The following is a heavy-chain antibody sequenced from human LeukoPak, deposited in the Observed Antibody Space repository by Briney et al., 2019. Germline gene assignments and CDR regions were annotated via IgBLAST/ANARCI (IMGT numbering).Heavy chain of an antibody. CDR3: TRGFLQIDY. J-gene: IGHJ4*02. CDR2: IYTSGNT. V-gene: IGHV4-4*09. CDR1: GGSISNYF. Sequence: PSETLSLTCTVSGGSISNYFWTWIRQPPGKGLEWIGYIYTSGNTNYNPSLGSRVTMSVDTSKNQFSLRLNSVTAADTAVYYCTRGFLQIDYWGQGTLVTVSS.